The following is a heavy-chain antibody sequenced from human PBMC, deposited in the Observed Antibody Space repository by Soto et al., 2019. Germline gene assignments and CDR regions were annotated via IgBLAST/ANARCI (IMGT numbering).Heavy chain of an antibody. CDR3: VKVGGSSSWYRFYFDY. CDR1: GFTFSSYA. V-gene: IGHV3-30*18. D-gene: IGHD6-13*01. Sequence: GSLRLSCAASGFTFSSYAMHWVRQAPGKGLEWVAVISYDGSTIYYADSVKGRFSISRDNSKNTLHPEMHNLRPEDTAVYYCVKVGGSSSWYRFYFDYWGQGTLVTVSS. J-gene: IGHJ4*02. CDR2: ISYDGSTI.